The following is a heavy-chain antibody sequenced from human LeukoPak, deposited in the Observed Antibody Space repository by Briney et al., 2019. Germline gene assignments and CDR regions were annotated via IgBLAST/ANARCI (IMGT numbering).Heavy chain of an antibody. CDR2: INHSGST. CDR1: GGSLSGYY. J-gene: IGHJ5*02. V-gene: IGHV4-34*01. CDR3: ARNNWFDP. Sequence: PSETLSLTCAVYGGSLSGYYWSWIRQPPGKGLEWIGEINHSGSTNYNPSLKSRVTISVDTSKNQLSLKLHSVTAADTAVYYCARNNWFDPWGQGTLVTVSS.